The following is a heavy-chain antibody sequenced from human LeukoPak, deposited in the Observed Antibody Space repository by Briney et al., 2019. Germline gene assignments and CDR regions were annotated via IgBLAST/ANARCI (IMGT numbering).Heavy chain of an antibody. V-gene: IGHV3-23*01. J-gene: IGHJ4*02. Sequence: GGSLRLSCAASGFTFSNYAMNWVRQAPGKGLEWVSTISGSGGSTYYADSVKGRFTISRDNSKNTLYLQMNSLRAEDTAVYYCAKGPSYGDLDSWGQGTLVTVSS. D-gene: IGHD4-17*01. CDR1: GFTFSNYA. CDR2: ISGSGGST. CDR3: AKGPSYGDLDS.